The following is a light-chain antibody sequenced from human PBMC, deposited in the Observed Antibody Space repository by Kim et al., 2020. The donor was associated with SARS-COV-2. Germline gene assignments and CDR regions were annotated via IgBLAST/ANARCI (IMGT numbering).Light chain of an antibody. CDR2: RDS. J-gene: IGLJ3*02. V-gene: IGLV3-9*01. CDR1: NYSSKN. Sequence: VALGQRDRITCGENNYSSKNVHWYQQKPGQAPVLVIYRDSNRPSGIPERFSGSNSGNTATLTISRAQAGDEADYYCQVWDSSTWVFGGGTQLTVL. CDR3: QVWDSSTWV.